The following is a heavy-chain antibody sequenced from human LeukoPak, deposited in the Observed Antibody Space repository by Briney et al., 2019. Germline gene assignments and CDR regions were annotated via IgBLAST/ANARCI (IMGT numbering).Heavy chain of an antibody. CDR3: AKGGSSGFHDY. CDR1: GFTFDDYA. J-gene: IGHJ4*02. V-gene: IGHV3-43*02. Sequence: GGSLRLSCAASGFTFDDYAMHWVRQAPGKGLEWISLVTEDGGGSNYADSVKGRFTISRDNSKHFLFLQMNSLRTEDTALYYCAKGGSSGFHDYWGQGTLVTVSS. D-gene: IGHD3-22*01. CDR2: VTEDGGGS.